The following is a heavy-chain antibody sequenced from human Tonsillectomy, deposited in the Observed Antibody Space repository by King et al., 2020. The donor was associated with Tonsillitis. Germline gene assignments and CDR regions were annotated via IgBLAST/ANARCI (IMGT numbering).Heavy chain of an antibody. D-gene: IGHD3-10*01. Sequence: QLVQSGAEVKKPGASVKVSCKASGYTFTNNYMHWVRQAPGQGLEWMGVIDPWGTAATYAQKFQGRLTMTRDTSTTTDYMELSSLRSEDTAMYYCARDRAHSDSYWWLDPWGQGTLVTVSS. J-gene: IGHJ5*02. CDR2: IDPWGTAA. CDR1: GYTFTNNY. V-gene: IGHV1-46*01. CDR3: ARDRAHSDSYWWLDP.